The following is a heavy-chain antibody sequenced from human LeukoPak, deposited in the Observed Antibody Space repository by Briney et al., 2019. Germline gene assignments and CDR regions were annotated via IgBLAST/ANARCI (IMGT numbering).Heavy chain of an antibody. CDR3: ARWGKVLLLANHDRNWFDP. D-gene: IGHD3-10*01. Sequence: SETLSLTCTVSGGSISSYYWSWIRQPPGKGLEYIGYFYYSGGTNYNPSLKSRVTISVDTSKNQFSLKLNSVTAADTAVYYCARWGKVLLLANHDRNWFDPWGQGTLVTVSS. V-gene: IGHV4-59*01. CDR2: FYYSGGT. CDR1: GGSISSYY. J-gene: IGHJ5*02.